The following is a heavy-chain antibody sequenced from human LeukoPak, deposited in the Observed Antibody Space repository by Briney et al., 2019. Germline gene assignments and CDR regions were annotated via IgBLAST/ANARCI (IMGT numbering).Heavy chain of an antibody. V-gene: IGHV3-23*01. CDR3: AKHGFGVFEGY. J-gene: IGHJ4*02. D-gene: IGHD3-10*01. Sequence: GGSLRLSCAASGFTFSSYAMSWVRQAPGKGLQWVSGISGSGGSTYYADSVKGRFTISRDNSKNTLYLQMNSLRAEDPAVYYCAKHGFGVFEGYWGQGTLVTVSS. CDR2: ISGSGGST. CDR1: GFTFSSYA.